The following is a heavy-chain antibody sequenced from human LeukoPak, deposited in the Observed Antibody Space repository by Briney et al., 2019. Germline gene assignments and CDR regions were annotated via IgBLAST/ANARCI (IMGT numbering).Heavy chain of an antibody. V-gene: IGHV3-21*01. CDR3: ARGGAGYDYFDY. J-gene: IGHJ4*02. D-gene: IGHD2-15*01. Sequence: GGSLRLSCAASGFTFDDYAMHWVRQAPGKGLEWVSSISSSSTYIYYADSVKGRFTISRDNAKNSLYLQMNSLRAEDTAVYYCARGGAGYDYFDYWGQGTLVTVSS. CDR1: GFTFDDYA. CDR2: ISSSSTYI.